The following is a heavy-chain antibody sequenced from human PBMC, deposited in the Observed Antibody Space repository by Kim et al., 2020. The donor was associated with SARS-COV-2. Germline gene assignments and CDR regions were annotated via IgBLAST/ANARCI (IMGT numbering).Heavy chain of an antibody. D-gene: IGHD3-10*01. V-gene: IGHV3-11*06. CDR3: ARSSAGELLWFGELLNGAFDI. Sequence: RFTISRDNAKNSLYLQMNSLSAEDTAVYYCARSSAGELLWFGELLNGAFDIWGQGTMVTVSS. J-gene: IGHJ3*02.